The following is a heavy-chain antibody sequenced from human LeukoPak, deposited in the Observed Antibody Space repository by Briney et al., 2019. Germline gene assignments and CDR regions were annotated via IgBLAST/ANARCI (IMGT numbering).Heavy chain of an antibody. D-gene: IGHD1-26*01. CDR3: ARESGSYRNFDY. J-gene: IGHJ4*02. V-gene: IGHV4-4*07. Sequence: SETLPLTCNVSGDSISSYYWSWIRQPAGKGLEWIGRISITGNSNYNPSLKSRVTMSVDTSKNQFSLKLSSVTAADTVVYYCARESGSYRNFDYWGQGTLVTVSS. CDR1: GDSISSYY. CDR2: ISITGNS.